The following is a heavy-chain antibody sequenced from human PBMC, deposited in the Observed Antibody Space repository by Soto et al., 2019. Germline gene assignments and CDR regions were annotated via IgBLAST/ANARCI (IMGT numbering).Heavy chain of an antibody. CDR3: ARVITGTDEGDY. CDR2: ISSSGSTI. Sequence: EVQLVESGGGLVQPGGSLRLSCAASGFTFSSYEMNWVRQAPGKGLEWGSYISSSGSTIYYADSVKGRFTISRDNAKNSLYLQMNSLRAEDTAVYYCARVITGTDEGDYWGQGTLVTVSS. J-gene: IGHJ4*02. V-gene: IGHV3-48*03. D-gene: IGHD1-20*01. CDR1: GFTFSSYE.